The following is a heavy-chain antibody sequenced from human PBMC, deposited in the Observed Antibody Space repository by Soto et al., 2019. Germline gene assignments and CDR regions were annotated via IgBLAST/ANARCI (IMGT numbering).Heavy chain of an antibody. V-gene: IGHV4-30-2*01. Sequence: QLQLQESGSGLVKPSQTLSLTCAVSGGSISSGGYSWSWIRQPPGKGLEWIGYIYHSGSTYYNPSLKSRHNTSVDRSTNPFSLMLSSVTAAGTAVYYCARGQVVAVQHWGPGTLVTVSS. CDR3: ARGQVVAVQH. CDR2: IYHSGST. D-gene: IGHD2-15*01. CDR1: GGSISSGGYS. J-gene: IGHJ4*02.